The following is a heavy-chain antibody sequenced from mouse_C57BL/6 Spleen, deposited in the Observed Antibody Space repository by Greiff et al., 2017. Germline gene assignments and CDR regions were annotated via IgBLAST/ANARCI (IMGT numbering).Heavy chain of an antibody. V-gene: IGHV5-17*01. CDR1: GFTFSDYG. D-gene: IGHD2-4*01. Sequence: EVQLQESGGGLVKPGGSLKLSCAASGFTFSDYGMHWVRQAPEKGLEWVAYISSGSSTIYYADTVKGRFTISRDNAKNTLFLQMTSLRSEDTAMYYCAGDYDEGFDYWGQGTTLTVSS. CDR3: AGDYDEGFDY. CDR2: ISSGSSTI. J-gene: IGHJ2*01.